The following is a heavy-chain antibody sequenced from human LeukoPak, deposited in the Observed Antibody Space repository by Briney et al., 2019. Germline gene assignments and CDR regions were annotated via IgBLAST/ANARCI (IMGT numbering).Heavy chain of an antibody. CDR3: ARIPNWSGYYTYYYYGMDV. CDR2: INHSGST. V-gene: IGHV4-34*01. J-gene: IGHJ6*02. Sequence: LETLSLTCAVYGGSFSGYYWSWIRQPPGKGLEWIGEINHSGSTNYNPSLKSRVTISVDTSKNQFSLKLSSVTAADTAVYYCARIPNWSGYYTYYYYGMDVWGQGTTVTVSS. CDR1: GGSFSGYY. D-gene: IGHD3-3*01.